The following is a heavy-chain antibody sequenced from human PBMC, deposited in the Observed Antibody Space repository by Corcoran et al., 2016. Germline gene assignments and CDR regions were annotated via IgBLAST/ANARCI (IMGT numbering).Heavy chain of an antibody. CDR2: IYWNDDK. J-gene: IGHJ6*02. CDR1: GFSLSTSGVG. CDR3: AHLDLLVYGMDV. D-gene: IGHD3-9*01. V-gene: IGHV2-5*01. Sequence: QITLKESGPTLVKPTQTLTLTCTFSGFSLSTSGVGVGWIRQPPGNALEWLALIYWNDDKRYSPSLKSRLTITKDTSKNQVVLKMTNMDPVDTATYYCAHLDLLVYGMDVWGQGTTVTVSS.